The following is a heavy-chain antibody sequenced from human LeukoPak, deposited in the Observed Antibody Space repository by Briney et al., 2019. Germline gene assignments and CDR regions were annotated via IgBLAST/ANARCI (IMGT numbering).Heavy chain of an antibody. V-gene: IGHV3-74*01. CDR2: INSDGSST. J-gene: IGHJ1*01. CDR1: GFTFSSYW. Sequence: PGGSLRLSCAASGFTFSSYWMHWVRQAPGKGLVWVSRINSDGSSTSYADSVKGRFTISRDNSKNTLYLQMNSLRAEDTAIYYCAKGSKGGMIVPGEGPKYFQHWGQGTLVIVSS. CDR3: AKGSKGGMIVPGEGPKYFQH. D-gene: IGHD3-10*01.